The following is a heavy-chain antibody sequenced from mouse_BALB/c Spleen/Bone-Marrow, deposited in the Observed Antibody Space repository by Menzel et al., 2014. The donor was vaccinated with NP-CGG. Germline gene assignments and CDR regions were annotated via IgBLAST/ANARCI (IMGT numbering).Heavy chain of an antibody. D-gene: IGHD2-14*01. CDR1: GYTFTNSW. Sequence: QVQLKDSGSVLVRPGASVKLSCKASGYTFTNSWIHWAKQRPGQGLEWIGEIHPNSGNTNYNEKFKGKVTLTADISSSTAYVDLSSLTSEDSAVYYCARHHRYAYYFDYWGQGTTLTVSS. J-gene: IGHJ2*01. CDR2: IHPNSGNT. V-gene: IGHV1S130*01. CDR3: ARHHRYAYYFDY.